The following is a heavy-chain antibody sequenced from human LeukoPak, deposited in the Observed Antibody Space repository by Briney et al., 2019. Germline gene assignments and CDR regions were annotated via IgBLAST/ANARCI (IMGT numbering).Heavy chain of an antibody. CDR3: ARGRSVVNFDY. V-gene: IGHV3-23*01. CDR1: GFTFSSYA. CDR2: ISGSGDST. J-gene: IGHJ4*02. Sequence: PGGSLRLSCAASGFTFSSYAMSWVRQAPGKGLEWVSAISGSGDSTYYGDSVKGRFTISRDNSKSTLYLQMDSLRAEDTAVYYCARGRSVVNFDYWGQGTLVTVSS. D-gene: IGHD4-23*01.